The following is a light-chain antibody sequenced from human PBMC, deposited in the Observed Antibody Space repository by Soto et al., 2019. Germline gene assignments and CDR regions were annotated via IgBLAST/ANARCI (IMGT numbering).Light chain of an antibody. V-gene: IGKV1-5*03. CDR1: QSLNIW. CDR3: QQYNSYSPWT. J-gene: IGKJ1*01. Sequence: DIEMTQSPSTLSASVGDRVTITCRATQSLNIWLAWYQQKPGKAPKLLISKASSLESGVPSRFSGSGSGTEFSLTISSLQPDDFATYYCQQYNSYSPWTFGQGTKVEIK. CDR2: KAS.